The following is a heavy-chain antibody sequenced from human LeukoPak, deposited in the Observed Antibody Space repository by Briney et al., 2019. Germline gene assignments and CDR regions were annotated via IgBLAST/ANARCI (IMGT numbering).Heavy chain of an antibody. V-gene: IGHV4-4*09. CDR1: GGSISSYY. CDR3: ARLGYSSSPFDY. J-gene: IGHJ4*02. D-gene: IGHD6-6*01. Sequence: PSETLSLTCTVSGGSISSYYWSWIRQPPGKGLEWIGYIYTSGSTNYNPSLKSRVTISVDTSKNQFSLKLSSVTAADTAVYYCARLGYSSSPFDYWGQGTLVTVSS. CDR2: IYTSGST.